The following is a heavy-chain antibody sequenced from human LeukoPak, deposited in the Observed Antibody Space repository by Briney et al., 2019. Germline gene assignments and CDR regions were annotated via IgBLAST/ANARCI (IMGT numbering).Heavy chain of an antibody. V-gene: IGHV3-74*01. CDR1: GFTFSNFW. Sequence: GGSLRLSCAASGFTFSNFWMHWVRQTPGKGLLWVSRINNDGDSTNYADSVKGRFTISRDNAKNTLYLQMNSLRAEDTAVYYCARDRGYSIDYWGQGTLVTVSS. CDR3: ARDRGYSIDY. J-gene: IGHJ4*02. D-gene: IGHD3-10*01. CDR2: INNDGDST.